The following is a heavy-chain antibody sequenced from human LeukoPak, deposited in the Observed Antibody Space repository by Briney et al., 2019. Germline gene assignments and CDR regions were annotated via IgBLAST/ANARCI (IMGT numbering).Heavy chain of an antibody. CDR2: IIPIFGTA. CDR1: GGTFSSYA. CDR3: ARAPSLYNWFDP. Sequence: SVKVSCKASGGTFSSYAISWVRQAPGQGLEWMGRIIPIFGTANYAKKCQGRVTITTDESTSTAYMELSSLRSEDTAVYYCARAPSLYNWFDPWGQGTLVTVSS. V-gene: IGHV1-69*05. J-gene: IGHJ5*02.